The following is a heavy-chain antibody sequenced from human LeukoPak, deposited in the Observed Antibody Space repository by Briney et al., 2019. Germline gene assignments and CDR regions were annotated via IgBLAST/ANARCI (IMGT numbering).Heavy chain of an antibody. Sequence: SETLSLTCTVSGGSISSYYWSWIRQPPGKGLEWIGYIYYSGSTNYNPSLKSRVTISVDTPKNQFSLKLSSVTAADTAVYYCASWGSSGSLDYWGQGTLVTVSS. CDR2: IYYSGST. CDR3: ASWGSSGSLDY. V-gene: IGHV4-59*01. D-gene: IGHD6-19*01. CDR1: GGSISSYY. J-gene: IGHJ4*02.